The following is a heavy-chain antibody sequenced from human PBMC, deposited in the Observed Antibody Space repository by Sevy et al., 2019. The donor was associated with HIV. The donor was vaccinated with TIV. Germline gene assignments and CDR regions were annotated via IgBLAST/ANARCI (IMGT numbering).Heavy chain of an antibody. D-gene: IGHD3-10*01. Sequence: GGSLRLSCEASGFTFSSYAIHWVRQAPGKGLEWVAVIWSDSNNKYYTDSVKGRFTISRDNAKNTLYLQMNSLRVDDTAVYYCARESGVGGFVDYWGQGTLVTVSS. CDR2: IWSDSNNK. V-gene: IGHV3-33*01. J-gene: IGHJ4*02. CDR3: ARESGVGGFVDY. CDR1: GFTFSSYA.